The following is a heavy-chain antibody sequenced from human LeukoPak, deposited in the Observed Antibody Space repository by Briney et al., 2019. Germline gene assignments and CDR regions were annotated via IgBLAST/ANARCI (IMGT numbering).Heavy chain of an antibody. J-gene: IGHJ4*02. CDR3: TSGFTSTWFYPSDY. CDR1: GFTFSSYG. D-gene: IGHD6-13*01. Sequence: GGSLRLSCAASGFTFSSYGMSWVRQAPGKGLEWVGRIKSETAGGTTDYAAPVKGRFTISRDDSINTLYLQMSSLKTEDTAVYYCTSGFTSTWFYPSDYWGQGTLVIVSS. CDR2: IKSETAGGTT. V-gene: IGHV3-15*01.